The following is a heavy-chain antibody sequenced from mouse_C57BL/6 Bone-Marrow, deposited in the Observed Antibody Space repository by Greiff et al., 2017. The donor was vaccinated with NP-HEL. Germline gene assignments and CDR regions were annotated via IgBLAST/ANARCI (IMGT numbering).Heavy chain of an antibody. Sequence: EVQLVESGPELVKPGASVKISCKASGYTFTDYYMNWVKQSHGKSLEWIGDINPNNGGTSYNQTFKGKATLTVDKSSSTAYMELRSLTSEDSAVYYCARATYYDYDGAMDYWGQGTSVTVSS. V-gene: IGHV1-26*01. J-gene: IGHJ4*01. D-gene: IGHD2-4*01. CDR1: GYTFTDYY. CDR2: INPNNGGT. CDR3: ARATYYDYDGAMDY.